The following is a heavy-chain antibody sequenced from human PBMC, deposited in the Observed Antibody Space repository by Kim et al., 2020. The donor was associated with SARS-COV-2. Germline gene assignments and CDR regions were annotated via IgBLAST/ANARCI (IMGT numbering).Heavy chain of an antibody. Sequence: GGSLRLSCAASGFTFNRAWMSWVRQAPGKGLEWVGRIKSKTDGETTDYAAPVKGRFTISRDDSKNTLYLQMNSLKTEDTAVYYCTTDGRYSGYDSSGNDFWGQGSLVTVSS. CDR2: IKSKTDGETT. V-gene: IGHV3-15*01. D-gene: IGHD5-12*01. CDR3: TTDGRYSGYDSSGNDF. J-gene: IGHJ4*02. CDR1: GFTFNRAW.